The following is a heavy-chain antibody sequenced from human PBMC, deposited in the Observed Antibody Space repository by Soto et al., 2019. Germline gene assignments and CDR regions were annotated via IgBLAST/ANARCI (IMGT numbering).Heavy chain of an antibody. CDR1: GFTFSSYW. CDR3: ARDSLRYCSGGSCYPY. CDR2: IKQDGSAK. V-gene: IGHV3-7*05. J-gene: IGHJ4*02. D-gene: IGHD2-15*01. Sequence: GGSLRLSCAASGFTFSSYWMSWVRQAPGKGLEWVANIKQDGSAKYYVDSVKGRFTISRDNAKNSLYLQMNSLRAEDTAVYYCARDSLRYCSGGSCYPYWGQGTLVTVSS.